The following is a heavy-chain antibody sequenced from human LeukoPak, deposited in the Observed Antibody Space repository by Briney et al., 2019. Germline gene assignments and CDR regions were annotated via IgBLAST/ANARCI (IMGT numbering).Heavy chain of an antibody. J-gene: IGHJ4*02. Sequence: SETLSLTCTVSGGFIGRNAYYWGWIRQPPGKGLEWIGSMHYSGSTYYNQSLRSQVTISVDSSKNQFSVRLNSVTAADTAVYYCSGSGWFAGPFGYWGQGTLVTVSS. CDR3: SGSGWFAGPFGY. D-gene: IGHD6-19*01. V-gene: IGHV4-39*07. CDR1: GGFIGRNAYY. CDR2: MHYSGST.